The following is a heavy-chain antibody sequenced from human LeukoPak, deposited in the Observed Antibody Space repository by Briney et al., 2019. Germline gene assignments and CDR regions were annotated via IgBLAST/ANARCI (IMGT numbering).Heavy chain of an antibody. CDR2: IKEDGSEE. D-gene: IGHD3-22*01. CDR3: ARDWLAGNPYHAFDL. Sequence: GGSLRLSCAASGFTFSSYWMSWVRQAPGKGLERVANIKEDGSEEYYVDSVKGRFSISRDNAKNSLYLQMNSLRAEDTAVYYCARDWLAGNPYHAFDLWGKGTMVTVSS. V-gene: IGHV3-7*01. J-gene: IGHJ3*01. CDR1: GFTFSSYW.